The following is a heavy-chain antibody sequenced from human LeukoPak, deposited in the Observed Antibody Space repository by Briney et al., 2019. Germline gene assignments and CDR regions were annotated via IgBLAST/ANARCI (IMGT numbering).Heavy chain of an antibody. J-gene: IGHJ6*02. D-gene: IGHD3/OR15-3a*01. Sequence: ASVKVSCKASGYTFIGYYMHWVRQAPGQGLEWMGWIDPNSGGSNFAQKFQGRVTMTRGTSINTAYMELSRLRSDDTAVYYCARVGRQDWYYYGMDVWGQGTTVTVSS. V-gene: IGHV1-2*02. CDR1: GYTFIGYY. CDR2: IDPNSGGS. CDR3: ARVGRQDWYYYGMDV.